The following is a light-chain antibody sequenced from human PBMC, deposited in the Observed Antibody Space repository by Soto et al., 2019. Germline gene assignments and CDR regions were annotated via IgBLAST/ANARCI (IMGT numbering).Light chain of an antibody. V-gene: IGKV3-11*01. CDR1: QSVSSY. J-gene: IGKJ1*01. CDR3: QQRSNWPPTWT. CDR2: DAS. Sequence: EIVLTQSPATLALSLGERVTLSCRASQSVSSYLAWYQQKPGQAPRLLIYDASNRATGIPARFSGGGSGTDFTLTISSLEPEDFAVYYCQQRSNWPPTWTFGQGTKVEIK.